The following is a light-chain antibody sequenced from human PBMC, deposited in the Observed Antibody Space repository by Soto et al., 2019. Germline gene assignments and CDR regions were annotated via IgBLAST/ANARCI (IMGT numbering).Light chain of an antibody. CDR3: QQRDNWPWT. J-gene: IGKJ1*01. Sequence: IGSRQSPGTLSLYPGERATLSCRAIQSVSSSYLAWYQQKPGQAPRLLIYGASSRATGIPDRFSGSGSGTDFTLTISSLEPEDFAVYYCQQRDNWPWTFGQGTKVDIK. V-gene: IGKV3D-20*02. CDR2: GAS. CDR1: QSVSSSY.